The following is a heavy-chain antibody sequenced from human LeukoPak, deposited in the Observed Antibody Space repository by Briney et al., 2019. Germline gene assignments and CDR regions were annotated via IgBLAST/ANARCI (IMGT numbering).Heavy chain of an antibody. CDR2: IKSNADGGTP. Sequence: GGSLTLSCAVSGFIFMNAWMIWVRPAPGKGLEWVGRIKSNADGGTPDYAAPARGRFAISRDDSKSTLYLQMNSLKTEDTAVYYCTTFYHDYSPYWGRGTLVTVSS. D-gene: IGHD4/OR15-4a*01. CDR1: GFIFMNAW. CDR3: TTFYHDYSPY. V-gene: IGHV3-15*01. J-gene: IGHJ4*02.